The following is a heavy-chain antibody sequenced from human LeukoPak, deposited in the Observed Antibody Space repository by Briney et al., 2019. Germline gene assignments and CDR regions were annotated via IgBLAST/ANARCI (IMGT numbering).Heavy chain of an antibody. Sequence: SETLSLTCAVYGGSFSGYYWSWIRQPPGKGLEWIGEINHSGSTNYNPSLKSRVTISVDTSKNQFSLKLSSVTAADTAVYYCARIRGSSGWYGGSNFDYWGQGTLVTVSS. CDR1: GGSFSGYY. D-gene: IGHD6-19*01. V-gene: IGHV4-34*01. CDR3: ARIRGSSGWYGGSNFDY. CDR2: INHSGST. J-gene: IGHJ4*02.